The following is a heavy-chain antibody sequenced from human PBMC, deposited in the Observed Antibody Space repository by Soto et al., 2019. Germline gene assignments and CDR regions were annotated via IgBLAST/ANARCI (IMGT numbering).Heavy chain of an antibody. CDR1: GYTFTSYG. J-gene: IGHJ4*02. CDR3: ARDNEGGYSAASPFDY. V-gene: IGHV1-18*01. Sequence: QVQLVQSGAEVKKPGASVKVSCKASGYTFTSYGISWVRQAPGQGLEWMAWISPYNGNTNYAQKVQGRVTMTTDTSTSTAYMELRSLRSDDTAVYYCARDNEGGYSAASPFDYWGQGTLVTVSS. CDR2: ISPYNGNT. D-gene: IGHD5-18*01.